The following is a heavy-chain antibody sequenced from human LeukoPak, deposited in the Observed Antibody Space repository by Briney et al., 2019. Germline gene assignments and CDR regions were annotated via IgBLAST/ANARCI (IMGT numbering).Heavy chain of an antibody. CDR2: IRYDGSDQ. CDR3: AKDDPLFDY. J-gene: IGHJ4*02. Sequence: PGGSLRLSCAASGFAFSTHGMHWVRQAPGKGLEWVAFIRYDGSDQYYADSVKGRFTISRDNSKNTLYLQMSSLRAEDTAVYYCAKDDPLFDYWGQGTLVTVSS. CDR1: GFAFSTHG. V-gene: IGHV3-30*02.